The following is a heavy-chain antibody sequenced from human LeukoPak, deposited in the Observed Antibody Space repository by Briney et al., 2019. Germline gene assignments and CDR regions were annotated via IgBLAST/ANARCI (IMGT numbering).Heavy chain of an antibody. CDR1: GFTFSSYA. CDR3: ARDTGKWSY. D-gene: IGHD1-14*01. CDR2: IYSGGST. Sequence: PGGSLRLSCAASGFTFSSYAMSWVRQAPGKGLEWVSVIYSGGSTYYADSVKGRFTISRDNSKNTLYLQMNSLRAEDTAVYYCARDTGKWSYWAQGTLVTDSS. V-gene: IGHV3-66*01. J-gene: IGHJ4*02.